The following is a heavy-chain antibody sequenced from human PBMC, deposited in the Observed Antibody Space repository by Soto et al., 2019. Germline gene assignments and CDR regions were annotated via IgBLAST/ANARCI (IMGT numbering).Heavy chain of an antibody. V-gene: IGHV1-18*04. Sequence: ASVKVSCKASGYTFTSYGISWVRQAPGQGLEWMGWISAYNGNTNYAQKLQGRVTMTTDTSTSAAYMELRSLRSDDTAVYYCARDHYDFWSGYHSPNWFDPWGQGTLVTVSS. J-gene: IGHJ5*02. CDR1: GYTFTSYG. CDR2: ISAYNGNT. CDR3: ARDHYDFWSGYHSPNWFDP. D-gene: IGHD3-3*01.